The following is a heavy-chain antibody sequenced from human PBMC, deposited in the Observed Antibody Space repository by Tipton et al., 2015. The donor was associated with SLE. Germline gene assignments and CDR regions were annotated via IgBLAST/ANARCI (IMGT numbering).Heavy chain of an antibody. CDR3: ALNSGSRNYFES. J-gene: IGHJ4*02. CDR2: LYVSEITGST. V-gene: IGHV4-4*07. Sequence: TLSLTCTVSGGSINSFYWNWVRQSAGKGLEWIGRLYVSEITGSTNYNPSLKSRVTISIDTSKNQFSLKLNSVTAADTAVYFCALNSGSRNYFESWGQGTLVTVSS. D-gene: IGHD5-12*01. CDR1: GGSINSFY.